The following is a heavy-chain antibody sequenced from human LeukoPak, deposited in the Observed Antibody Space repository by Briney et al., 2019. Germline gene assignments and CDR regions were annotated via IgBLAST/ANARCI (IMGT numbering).Heavy chain of an antibody. CDR3: ARGLKYQLPSYNWFDP. D-gene: IGHD2-2*01. CDR1: GGSFSGYY. V-gene: IGHV4-34*01. CDR2: INHSGST. J-gene: IGHJ5*02. Sequence: SETLSLTCAVYGGSFSGYYWSWIRQPPGKGLEWIGEINHSGSTNYNPSLNSRVTISVDTSKNQFSLKLSSVTAADTAVYYCARGLKYQLPSYNWFDPWGQGTLVTVSS.